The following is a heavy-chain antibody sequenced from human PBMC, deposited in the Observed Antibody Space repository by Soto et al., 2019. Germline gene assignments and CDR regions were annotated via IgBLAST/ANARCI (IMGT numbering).Heavy chain of an antibody. Sequence: GGSLRLSCAASGFTFSSYSMNWVRQAPGKGLEWVSYISSSSSTIYYADSVKGRFTISRDNAKNSLYLQMNSLRAEDTAVYYCARARHDYGDYPFPYWGQGTLVTVSS. V-gene: IGHV3-48*01. CDR3: ARARHDYGDYPFPY. CDR1: GFTFSSYS. J-gene: IGHJ4*02. CDR2: ISSSSSTI. D-gene: IGHD4-17*01.